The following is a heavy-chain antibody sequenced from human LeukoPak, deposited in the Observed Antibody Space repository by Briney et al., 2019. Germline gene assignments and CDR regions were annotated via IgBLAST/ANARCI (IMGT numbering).Heavy chain of an antibody. Sequence: GGSLRPSCAASGFTFSNAWMTWVRQAPGMGLEWVGRIKSKIYSCTIDNAARVKGRFTIPRDDSKNTLYLQMNSLKTEDTAVYYCALDALGPSHHYYYGMDVWGQGTTVTVSS. CDR2: IKSKIYSCTI. J-gene: IGHJ6*02. CDR1: GFTFSNAW. V-gene: IGHV3-15*01. CDR3: ALDALGPSHHYYYGMDV. D-gene: IGHD7-27*01.